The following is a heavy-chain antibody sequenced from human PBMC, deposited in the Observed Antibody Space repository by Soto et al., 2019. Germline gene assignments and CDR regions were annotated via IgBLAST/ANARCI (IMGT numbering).Heavy chain of an antibody. J-gene: IGHJ4*02. D-gene: IGHD6-13*01. CDR2: IYHSGST. V-gene: IGHV4-4*02. CDR1: GDSISSSKW. Sequence: QVQLQESGPGLVKPSGTLSLTCAVSGDSISSSKWWSWVRQPPGKGLEWIGEIYHSGSTNFNPYRKSRVIKTVDKSKNQFSLKLSSVTGADTAGYYCARGERQQQRDYWGQGTLVTVSS. CDR3: ARGERQQQRDY.